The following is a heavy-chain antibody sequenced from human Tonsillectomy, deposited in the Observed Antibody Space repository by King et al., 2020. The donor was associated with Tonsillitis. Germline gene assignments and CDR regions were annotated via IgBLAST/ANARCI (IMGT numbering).Heavy chain of an antibody. CDR1: GFTFSNYG. Sequence: VQLVESGGGVVQPGRSLRLSCAASGFTFSNYGMHWVRQAPGKGLEWVALIAYDASYENYADSVKGRFAISRDNSKNTLYLEMKSLRVEDTAVYYCAKVCIVLWDWYFDLWGRGTLVTVSS. D-gene: IGHD2-15*01. CDR3: AKVCIVLWDWYFDL. J-gene: IGHJ2*01. V-gene: IGHV3-30*18. CDR2: IAYDASYE.